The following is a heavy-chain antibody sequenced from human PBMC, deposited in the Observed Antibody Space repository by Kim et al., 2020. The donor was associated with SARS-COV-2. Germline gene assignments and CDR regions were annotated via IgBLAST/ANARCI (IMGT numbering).Heavy chain of an antibody. Sequence: GGSLRLSCAASGFTFSSYSMNWVRQAPGKGLEWVSSIISSSSYIYYADSVKGRFTISRDNAKNSLYLQMNSLRAEDTAVYYCAREAFDCSSTSCHEALDYWGQGTLVTVSS. J-gene: IGHJ4*02. D-gene: IGHD2-2*01. V-gene: IGHV3-21*01. CDR1: GFTFSSYS. CDR3: AREAFDCSSTSCHEALDY. CDR2: IISSSSYI.